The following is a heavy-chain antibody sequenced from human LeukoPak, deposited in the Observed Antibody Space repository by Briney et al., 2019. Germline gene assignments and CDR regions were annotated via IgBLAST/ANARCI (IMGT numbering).Heavy chain of an antibody. J-gene: IGHJ4*02. Sequence: SETLSLTCTVSGGSISSYFWSWIRQPPGKGLELIGYIYYSGSTNYNPSLKSRVTMSVDTSKNQFSLKLSSVTAADTAVYYCARIDRAVAGTIDYWGQGTLVTVSS. V-gene: IGHV4-59*08. D-gene: IGHD6-19*01. CDR2: IYYSGST. CDR3: ARIDRAVAGTIDY. CDR1: GGSISSYF.